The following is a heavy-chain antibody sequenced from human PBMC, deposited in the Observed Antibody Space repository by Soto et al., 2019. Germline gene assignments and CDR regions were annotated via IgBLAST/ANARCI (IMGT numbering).Heavy chain of an antibody. CDR3: ARVSDYGDYWFDP. D-gene: IGHD4-17*01. CDR2: IYYSGST. CDR1: GGSISSYY. Sequence: ETLSLTCTVSGGSISSYYWSWIRQPPGKGLEWIGYIYYSGSTNYNPSLKSRVTISVDTSKNQFSLKLSSVTAADTAVYYCARVSDYGDYWFDPWGQGTLVTVSS. J-gene: IGHJ5*02. V-gene: IGHV4-59*01.